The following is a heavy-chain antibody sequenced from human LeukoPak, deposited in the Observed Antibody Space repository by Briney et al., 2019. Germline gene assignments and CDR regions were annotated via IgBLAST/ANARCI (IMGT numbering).Heavy chain of an antibody. D-gene: IGHD3-9*01. V-gene: IGHV1-2*06. CDR1: GYTFTGYY. J-gene: IGHJ6*03. CDR3: ARDRYDILTGYYEVGYMDV. CDR2: INPNSGGT. Sequence: AXVKVSCKASGYTFTGYYMHWVRQAPGQGLGWMGRINPNSGGTNYAQKFQGRVTMTRDTSISTAYMELSRLRSDDTAVYYCARDRYDILTGYYEVGYMDVWGKGTTVTVSS.